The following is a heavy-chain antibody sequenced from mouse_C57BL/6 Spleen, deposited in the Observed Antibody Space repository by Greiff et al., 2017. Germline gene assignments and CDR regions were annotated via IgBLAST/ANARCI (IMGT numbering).Heavy chain of an antibody. CDR1: GFTFSSYG. Sequence: EVQVVESGGDLVKPGGSLKLSCAASGFTFSSYGMSWVRQTPDKRLEWVATISSGGSYTYYPDSVKGRFTISRDNAKKTLYLQMSSLKSEDTTMYYCARVSSWSFDYWGQGTTLTVSS. CDR3: ARVSSWSFDY. CDR2: ISSGGSYT. V-gene: IGHV5-6*01. J-gene: IGHJ2*01. D-gene: IGHD6-2*01.